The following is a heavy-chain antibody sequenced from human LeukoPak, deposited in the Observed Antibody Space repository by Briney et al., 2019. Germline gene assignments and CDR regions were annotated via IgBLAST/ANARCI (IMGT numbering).Heavy chain of an antibody. CDR1: GYTFTSYD. Sequence: ASVKVSCKASGYTFTSYDINWVRQATGQGLEWMGWMNPNSGNTGYAQKFQGRVTMTRNTSISTAYMELSSLRSEDTAVYYCASALRGCSGGSCYSTALYYFDSWGQGTLVTVSS. V-gene: IGHV1-8*01. J-gene: IGHJ4*02. D-gene: IGHD2-15*01. CDR3: ASALRGCSGGSCYSTALYYFDS. CDR2: MNPNSGNT.